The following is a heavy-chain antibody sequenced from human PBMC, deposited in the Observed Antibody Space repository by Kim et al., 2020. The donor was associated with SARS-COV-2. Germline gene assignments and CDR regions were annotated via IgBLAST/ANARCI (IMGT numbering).Heavy chain of an antibody. V-gene: IGHV1-2*02. CDR2: T. CDR3: ARDLDWYFDL. Sequence: TNYAQKFQGRVTMTRDTSISTAYMELNKLKSDDTAVYYCARDLDWYFDLWGRGTLVTVSS. J-gene: IGHJ2*01.